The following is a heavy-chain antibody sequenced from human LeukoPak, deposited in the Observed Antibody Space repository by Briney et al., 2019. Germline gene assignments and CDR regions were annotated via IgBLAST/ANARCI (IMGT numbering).Heavy chain of an antibody. J-gene: IGHJ6*02. D-gene: IGHD3-10*01. CDR1: GYTFTSYD. V-gene: IGHV1-8*01. Sequence: GASVKVSCKASGYTFTSYDINWVRQATGQGLEWMGWMNPNSGNTGYAQKFQGRVTMTRDTSTSTVYMELSSLRSEDTAVYYCARGHEPTKYGSGSPTYYYYGMDVWGQGTTVTVSS. CDR3: ARGHEPTKYGSGSPTYYYYGMDV. CDR2: MNPNSGNT.